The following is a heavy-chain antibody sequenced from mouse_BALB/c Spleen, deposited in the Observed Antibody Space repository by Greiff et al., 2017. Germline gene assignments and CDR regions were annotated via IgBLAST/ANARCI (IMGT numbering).Heavy chain of an antibody. CDR3: ARRAPGSSPSYWYGDV. D-gene: IGHD1-1*01. V-gene: IGHV5-6*02. J-gene: IGHJ1*01. CDR1: GFTFSSYG. CDR2: ISSGGSYT. Sequence: EVKLVESGGDLVKPGGSLKLSCAASGFTFSSYGMSWVRQTPDKRLEWVATISSGGSYTYYPDSVKGRFTISRDNAKNTLYLQMSSLKSEDTAMYYCARRAPGSSPSYWYGDVGGAGTTVTVAS.